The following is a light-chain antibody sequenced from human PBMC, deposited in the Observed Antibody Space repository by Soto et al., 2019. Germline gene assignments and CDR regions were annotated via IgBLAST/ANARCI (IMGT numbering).Light chain of an antibody. Sequence: EGLLTQSPGTLSLSPGERATFSCRASKSVINNYFAWYQQKPGQAPRLLIFGSYDRDTGIPDRFSGSGSGTDFTLTISRLEPEDFAVYYCQQYGSAPPYTFGQGTKLEIK. CDR3: QQYGSAPPYT. V-gene: IGKV3-20*01. CDR2: GSY. CDR1: KSVINNY. J-gene: IGKJ2*01.